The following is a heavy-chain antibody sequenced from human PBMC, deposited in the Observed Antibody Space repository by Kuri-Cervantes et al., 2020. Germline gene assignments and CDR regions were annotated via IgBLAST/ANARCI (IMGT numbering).Heavy chain of an antibody. V-gene: IGHV4-59*01. CDR3: ARAVHQLLIDY. CDR1: GGSISTYY. CDR2: IYYTGST. J-gene: IGHJ4*02. D-gene: IGHD2-2*01. Sequence: SETLSLTCTVSGGSISTYYWTWIRQPPGQGLEWIGYIYYTGSTTYNPSLKSRVTISVDTSNNQFSLNLDSVTAADTAVYYCARAVHQLLIDYWGQGTLVTVSS.